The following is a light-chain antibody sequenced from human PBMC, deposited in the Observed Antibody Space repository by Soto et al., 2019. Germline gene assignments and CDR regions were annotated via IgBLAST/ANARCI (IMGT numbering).Light chain of an antibody. J-gene: IGKJ4*01. CDR1: QGISSY. CDR2: DAS. V-gene: IGKV1-9*01. CDR3: QQLTSYPLT. Sequence: DIQLTQSPSFLSASVGDRVTITCRASQGISSYLAWYQQKPGKAPRLLIYDASTLQSGVPSRFSGSGSGTDFTLTISSLQPEDFATYYCQQLTSYPLTFGGGTKVDIK.